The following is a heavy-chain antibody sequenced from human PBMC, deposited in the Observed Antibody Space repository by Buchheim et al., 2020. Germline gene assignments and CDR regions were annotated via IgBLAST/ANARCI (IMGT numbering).Heavy chain of an antibody. CDR2: IYPSGGTT. CDR3: AREFRGGYFDY. V-gene: IGHV1-46*01. J-gene: IGHJ4*02. CDR1: GYIFTDYY. Sequence: VQLVQSGAEVKNPGASVKLSCKTSGYIFTDYYIHWVRQAPGQGLEYMGVIYPSGGTTTSAQKFQGRLTMTRDTSTSTDYMELSSLRSDDAALYYCAREFRGGYFDYWGQGT. D-gene: IGHD3-16*01.